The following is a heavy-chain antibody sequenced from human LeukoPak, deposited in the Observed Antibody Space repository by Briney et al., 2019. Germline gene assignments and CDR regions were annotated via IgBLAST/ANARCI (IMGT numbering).Heavy chain of an antibody. CDR2: MISSSRYI. D-gene: IGHD4-17*01. CDR1: RFTFSSFS. Sequence: GGSLRLSCTASRFTFSSFSMNWVRQSPGKWLVWVTSMISSSRYIYYSDSVKGRFPLSRDNHKNSLYLQSNSLRADDSAVYFCARDVYGDYVFDYWGQGTLVTVSS. J-gene: IGHJ4*01. CDR3: ARDVYGDYVFDY. V-gene: IGHV3-21*01.